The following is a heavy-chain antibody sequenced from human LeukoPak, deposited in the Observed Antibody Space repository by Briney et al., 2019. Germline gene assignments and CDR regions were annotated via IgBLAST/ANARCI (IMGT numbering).Heavy chain of an antibody. J-gene: IGHJ4*02. D-gene: IGHD3-22*01. CDR3: ARDSNLRPYYYDSSGYPDC. CDR1: GYTFTGYY. V-gene: IGHV1-2*02. CDR2: INPNSGGT. Sequence: GASVKVSCKASGYTFTGYYMHWVRQAPGQGLEWMGWINPNSGGTNYAQKFQGRVTMTRDTSISTAYMELSRLRSDDTAVYYCARDSNLRPYYYDSSGYPDCWGQGTLVTVSS.